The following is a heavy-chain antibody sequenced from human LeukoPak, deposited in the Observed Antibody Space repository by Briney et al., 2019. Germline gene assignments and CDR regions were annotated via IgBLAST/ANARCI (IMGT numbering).Heavy chain of an antibody. J-gene: IGHJ4*02. CDR1: GFTFSSYW. D-gene: IGHD5-12*01. Sequence: GGSLRLSCAASGFTFSSYWMGWVRQAPGKGLEWVANIKQDGTEEYYVDSVKGRFTISRDNAKNSLYLQMNSLRAEDTAVYYCAKSYNGYESKPDYWGQGTLVTVSS. V-gene: IGHV3-7*03. CDR2: IKQDGTEE. CDR3: AKSYNGYESKPDY.